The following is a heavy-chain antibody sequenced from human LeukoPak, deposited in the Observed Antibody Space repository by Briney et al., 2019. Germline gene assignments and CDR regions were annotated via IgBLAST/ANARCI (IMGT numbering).Heavy chain of an antibody. Sequence: GGSLRLTCAASGFTFSNYGIHWVRQAPGKGLEWVAVISYDGSNKYYADSVKGRFTISRDNSKNTLYLQMNSLRAEDTAVYYCAKDASNLVAATAIDSWGQGTLVTVSS. J-gene: IGHJ4*02. CDR3: AKDASNLVAATAIDS. V-gene: IGHV3-30*18. CDR2: ISYDGSNK. D-gene: IGHD2-15*01. CDR1: GFTFSNYG.